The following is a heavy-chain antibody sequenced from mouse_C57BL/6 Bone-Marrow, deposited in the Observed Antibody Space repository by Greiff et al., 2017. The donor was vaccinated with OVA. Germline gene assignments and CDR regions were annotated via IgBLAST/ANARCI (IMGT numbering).Heavy chain of an antibody. CDR2: ISSGGSYT. V-gene: IGHV5-6*01. CDR1: GFTFSSYG. CDR3: ARRDYYGSVFDY. J-gene: IGHJ2*01. D-gene: IGHD1-1*01. Sequence: EVQGVESGGDLVKPGGSLKLSCAASGFTFSSYGMSWVRQTPDKRLEWVATISSGGSYTYNPDSVKGRFTISRDNAKNTLYLQMSSLKSEDTAMYYCARRDYYGSVFDYWGQGTTLTVSS.